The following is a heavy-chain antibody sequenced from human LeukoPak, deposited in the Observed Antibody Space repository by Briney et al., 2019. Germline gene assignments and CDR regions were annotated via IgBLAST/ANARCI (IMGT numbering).Heavy chain of an antibody. Sequence: GASVKVSCKASGYTFTGYYMHWVRQAPGQGLEWMGWINPNSGGTNYAQKFQGRVTMTRGTSISTAYMELSRLRSDDTAVYYCARVPVYYDSSGYYSSYYYYYGMDVWGQGTTVTVSS. V-gene: IGHV1-2*02. J-gene: IGHJ6*02. CDR3: ARVPVYYDSSGYYSSYYYYYGMDV. CDR1: GYTFTGYY. CDR2: INPNSGGT. D-gene: IGHD3-22*01.